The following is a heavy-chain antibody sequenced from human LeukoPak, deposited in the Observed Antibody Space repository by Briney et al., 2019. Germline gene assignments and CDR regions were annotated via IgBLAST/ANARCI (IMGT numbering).Heavy chain of an antibody. CDR2: ISAYNGNT. D-gene: IGHD3-10*01. CDR1: GYTFTSYG. J-gene: IGHJ5*01. V-gene: IGHV1-18*01. Sequence: ASVKVSCKASGYTFTSYGISWMRQAPGQGLEWMGWISAYNGNTNYAQKLQGRVTMTTDTSTSTAYMELRSLRSDDTAVYYCARIYYYGSGSYETDSWGQGTLVTVSS. CDR3: ARIYYYGSGSYETDS.